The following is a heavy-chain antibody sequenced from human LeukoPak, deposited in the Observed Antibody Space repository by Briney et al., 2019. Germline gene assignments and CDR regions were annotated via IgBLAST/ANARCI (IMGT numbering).Heavy chain of an antibody. Sequence: SETLSLTCAVYGGSFSGYYWSWIRQPPGKGLEWIGEINHSGSTNYNPSLKSRVTISVDTSKNQFSLKLSSVTAADTAVYYCARRTDCSSTSCYRTSNYGMDVWGQGTTVTVSS. CDR1: GGSFSGYY. CDR2: INHSGST. V-gene: IGHV4-34*01. J-gene: IGHJ6*02. D-gene: IGHD2-2*01. CDR3: ARRTDCSSTSCYRTSNYGMDV.